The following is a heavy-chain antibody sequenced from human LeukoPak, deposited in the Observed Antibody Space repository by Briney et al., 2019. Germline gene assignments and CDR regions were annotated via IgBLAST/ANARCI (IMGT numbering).Heavy chain of an antibody. J-gene: IGHJ4*02. CDR2: IYYSGST. Sequence: SETLSLTCTVSGDSISSGDYYWTWIRQHPGKGLEWIGCIYYSGSTYYNLSLKSRVIISADTSKNHFSLKLSSVTAADTAVYYCARVCEVTIAPFFDYWGQGILVTVSS. CDR1: GDSISSGDYY. CDR3: ARVCEVTIAPFFDY. D-gene: IGHD4-17*01. V-gene: IGHV4-31*03.